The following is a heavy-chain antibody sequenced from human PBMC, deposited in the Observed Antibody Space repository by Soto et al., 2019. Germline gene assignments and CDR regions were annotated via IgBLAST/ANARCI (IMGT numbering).Heavy chain of an antibody. CDR3: TRADYSNDNWFDP. CDR1: GGPFKSFA. V-gene: IGHV1-69*01. Sequence: QVHLVQSGAEVKKPGSSVKVSCKASGGPFKSFAITWVRQAPGQGLEGLGGSIPIFATSHYEQRFQGRVTITVDESTTTSYMELTSLTSEDTAVYYCTRADYSNDNWFDPWGQGTLVTVSS. CDR2: SIPIFATS. D-gene: IGHD4-4*01. J-gene: IGHJ5*02.